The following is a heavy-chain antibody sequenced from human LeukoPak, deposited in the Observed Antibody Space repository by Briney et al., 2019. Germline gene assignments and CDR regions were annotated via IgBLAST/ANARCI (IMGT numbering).Heavy chain of an antibody. CDR3: ARDAYYYDSSGLRPIDAFDI. CDR1: GGTFSSYA. V-gene: IGHV1-69*05. J-gene: IGHJ3*02. D-gene: IGHD3-22*01. CDR2: IIPIFGTA. Sequence: SVKVSCXASGGTFSSYAISWVRQAPGQGLEWMGGIIPIFGTANYAQKFQGRVTITTDESTSTAYMELSSLRSEDTAVYYCARDAYYYDSSGLRPIDAFDIWGQGTMVTVSS.